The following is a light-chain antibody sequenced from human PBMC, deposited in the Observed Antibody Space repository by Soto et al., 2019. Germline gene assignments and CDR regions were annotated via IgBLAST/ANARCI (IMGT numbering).Light chain of an antibody. CDR2: DAS. V-gene: IGKV1-5*01. J-gene: IGKJ2*01. CDR1: QSISSW. Sequence: DIQMTLYPSTLAASVRNRGPITCRASQSISSWLAWYQQKPGKAPKLLIYDASSLESGVPSRFSGSGSGTEFTLTISSLQPDDFATYYCQQDNSYLYTLGQGTKVDIK. CDR3: QQDNSYLYT.